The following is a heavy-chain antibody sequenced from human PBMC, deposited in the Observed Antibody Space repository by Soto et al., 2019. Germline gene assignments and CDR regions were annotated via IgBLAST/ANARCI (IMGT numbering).Heavy chain of an antibody. CDR3: AREGEDGQTQRLLMCSDP. Sequence: GESLKISCNGVGYNFPYYWIAWVRQMPGKVLEFMGIIYPGDSDTRYSPSFQGQVTISADKYISTAYLQWNSLEASDTAMYYCAREGEDGQTQRLLMCSDPWGYGTMVTDSS. V-gene: IGHV5-51*01. CDR1: GYNFPYYW. CDR2: IYPGDSDT. J-gene: IGHJ5*02. D-gene: IGHD6-25*01.